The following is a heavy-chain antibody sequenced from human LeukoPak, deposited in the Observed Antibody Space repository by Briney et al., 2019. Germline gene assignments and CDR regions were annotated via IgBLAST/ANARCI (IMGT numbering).Heavy chain of an antibody. V-gene: IGHV1-18*01. J-gene: IGHJ4*02. CDR1: GYMFTKYG. D-gene: IGHD6-19*01. Sequence: ASVKVSCKASGYMFTKYGFSWVRQAPGQGLVWMGWISAYNGNTKYAEKLQGRVTMTTDTSTSTADMELRSLRSDDTAVYYCVIDRSYSSGWYPRGYFDYWGQGTLVTVSS. CDR2: ISAYNGNT. CDR3: VIDRSYSSGWYPRGYFDY.